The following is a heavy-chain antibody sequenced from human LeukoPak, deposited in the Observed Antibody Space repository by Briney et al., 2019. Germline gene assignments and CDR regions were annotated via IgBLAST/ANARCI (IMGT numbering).Heavy chain of an antibody. CDR1: GFSFSGSY. V-gene: IGHV3-11*06. CDR2: ISGSSNDI. D-gene: IGHD5-18*01. CDR3: ARVLRGYTFDYF. J-gene: IGHJ4*02. Sequence: GGSLRLSCAASGFSFSGSYMSWIRQAPGKGLEWVSYISGSSNDINYADSVKGRFTVSRDNTKNSLFLQMNSLTVEDTADYYCARVLRGYTFDYFWGQGTLVTVSS.